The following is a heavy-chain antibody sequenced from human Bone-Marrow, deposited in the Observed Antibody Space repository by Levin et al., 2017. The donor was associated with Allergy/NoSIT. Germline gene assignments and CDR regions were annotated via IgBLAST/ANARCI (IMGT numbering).Heavy chain of an antibody. CDR3: AKDLSPRIAVTGNIEY. D-gene: IGHD6-19*01. V-gene: IGHV3-43*01. Sequence: GGSLRLSCAASGFTFNDFTMHWVRQAPQRGLEWVSLISWDASTTYYADSVRGRFTISRDNSKNALYLQMNSLTTEDTALYYCAKDLSPRIAVTGNIEYWGQGTLVTVSS. CDR2: ISWDASTT. CDR1: GFTFNDFT. J-gene: IGHJ4*02.